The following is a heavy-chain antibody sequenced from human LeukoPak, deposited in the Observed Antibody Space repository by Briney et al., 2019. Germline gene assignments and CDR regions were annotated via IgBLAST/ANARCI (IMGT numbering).Heavy chain of an antibody. CDR2: IYYRGST. D-gene: IGHD3-22*01. V-gene: IGHV4-59*01. CDR1: GGSISGYY. CDR3: ARHYSGSSAYFKY. Sequence: SETLSLTCTVSGGSISGYYWSWIRQPPGKGLEWVGYIYYRGSTNYNPSLKSRVTISVDTSKNQFSLKLSSVTAADTAVYYCARHYSGSSAYFKYWGQGTLATVSS. J-gene: IGHJ4*02.